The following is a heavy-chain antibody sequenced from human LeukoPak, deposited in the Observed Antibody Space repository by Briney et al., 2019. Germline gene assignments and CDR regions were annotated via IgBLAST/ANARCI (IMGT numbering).Heavy chain of an antibody. CDR3: AKDRGGSSPYYYYGMDV. V-gene: IGHV3-21*04. J-gene: IGHJ6*02. Sequence: GGSLRLSCAASGFTFSSYSMNWVRQAPGKGLEWVSSISSSSSYIYYADSVKGRFTISRDNAKNSLYLQMNSLRAEDTALYYCAKDRGGSSPYYYYGMDVWGQGTTVTVSS. CDR1: GFTFSSYS. D-gene: IGHD6-13*01. CDR2: ISSSSSYI.